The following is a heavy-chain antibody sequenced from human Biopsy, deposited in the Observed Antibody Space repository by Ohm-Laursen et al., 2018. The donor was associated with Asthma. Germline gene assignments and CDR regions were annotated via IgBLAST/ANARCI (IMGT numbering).Heavy chain of an antibody. V-gene: IGHV3-11*01. D-gene: IGHD6-25*01. J-gene: IGHJ6*02. CDR3: ARVFESSEWGPFYHFGLDV. CDR1: GFSFGDYY. Sequence: SLRLSCAASGFSFGDYYMTWMRQAPRKGLEWVSSISSSGSTTYPAESVKGRFTISRDNAQKSLFLQMGSLRAEDTAIYYCARVFESSEWGPFYHFGLDVWGQGTTVAVSS. CDR2: ISSSGSTT.